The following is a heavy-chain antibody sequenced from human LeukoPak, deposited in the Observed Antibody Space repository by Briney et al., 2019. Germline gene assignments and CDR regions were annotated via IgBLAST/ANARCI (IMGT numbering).Heavy chain of an antibody. V-gene: IGHV4-59*01. J-gene: IGHJ5*02. CDR1: GDSISSYY. CDR3: ARKGEHYYDSGKLWPAWFDL. CDR2: IYYSGST. D-gene: IGHD3-10*01. Sequence: SETLSLTCTVSGDSISSYYWSWIRQPPGKGLEWIGYIYYSGSTNYNPSLKSRVTISVDMSKNQFSLRLTSVTAADTAVYYCARKGEHYYDSGKLWPAWFDLWGQGTLVTVSS.